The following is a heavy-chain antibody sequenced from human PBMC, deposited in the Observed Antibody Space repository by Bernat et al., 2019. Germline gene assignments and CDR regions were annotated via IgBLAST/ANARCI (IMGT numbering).Heavy chain of an antibody. J-gene: IGHJ3*02. Sequence: QVQLVESGGGVVQPGRSLRLSCAASGFTFSSYGMHWVRQAPGKGLEWVAVIWYDGSNKYYADSVKGRFTISRDNSKNTLYLQMNSLRDEDTAVYYCARDLESGYYLAGAFDIWGQGTMVTVSS. D-gene: IGHD3-22*01. V-gene: IGHV3-33*01. CDR3: ARDLESGYYLAGAFDI. CDR1: GFTFSSYG. CDR2: IWYDGSNK.